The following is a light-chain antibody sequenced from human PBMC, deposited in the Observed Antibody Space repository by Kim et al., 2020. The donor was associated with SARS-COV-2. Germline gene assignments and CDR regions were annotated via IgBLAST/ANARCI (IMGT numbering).Light chain of an antibody. CDR2: FES. J-gene: IGLJ3*02. CDR1: RMGNKE. CDR3: QVWDSSSAHWV. V-gene: IGLV3-21*04. Sequence: PGKTEKIKGGEKRMGNKEGKWYEQRRGQARVIVIYFESERRSGMGDRLAATNGGNTATLSISRVEAGDEADYYCQVWDSSSAHWVFGGGTQLTVL.